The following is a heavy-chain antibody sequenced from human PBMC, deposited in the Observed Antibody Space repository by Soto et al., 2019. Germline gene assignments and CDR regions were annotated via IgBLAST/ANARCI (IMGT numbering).Heavy chain of an antibody. Sequence: EVQLVESRGGLVQPGRSLRLSCAASGFTFDDYAMHWVRQVPGKGLEWVSGINWNSGSIGYADSVKGRFAISRDNAKNSLHLQMNSLRAEDTAFYYCVKDESINWYSGHFRHWGQGTLVTVSS. V-gene: IGHV3-9*01. D-gene: IGHD6-13*01. CDR3: VKDESINWYSGHFRH. CDR2: INWNSGSI. CDR1: GFTFDDYA. J-gene: IGHJ1*01.